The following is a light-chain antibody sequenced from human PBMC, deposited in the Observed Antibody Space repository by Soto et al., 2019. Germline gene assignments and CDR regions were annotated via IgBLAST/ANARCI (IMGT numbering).Light chain of an antibody. V-gene: IGKV3-11*01. CDR2: DAS. CDR3: QQRSNWPRFT. CDR1: QSVSNY. J-gene: IGKJ2*01. Sequence: EIVLTQSPAALFLSPGERATLSCRASQSVSNYLAWYQQKPGQAPRLLIYDASNRATGIPARFSGSGSGTDFTLTISSLEPEDFAVYYCQQRSNWPRFTFGQGTKVDSK.